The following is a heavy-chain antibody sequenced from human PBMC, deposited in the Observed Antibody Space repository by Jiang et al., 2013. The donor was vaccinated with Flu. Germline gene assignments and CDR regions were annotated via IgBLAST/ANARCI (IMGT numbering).Heavy chain of an antibody. CDR2: IYYSGST. D-gene: IGHD3-3*01. Sequence: GPGLVKPSETLSLTCTVSGGSISSSSYYWGWIRQPPGKGLEWIGSIYYSGSTYYNPSLKSRVTISVDTSKNQFSLKLSSVTAADTAVYYCASSGDFWSGYLFGFDYWGQGTLVTVSS. CDR3: ASSGDFWSGYLFGFDY. CDR1: GGSISSSSYY. J-gene: IGHJ4*02. V-gene: IGHV4-39*01.